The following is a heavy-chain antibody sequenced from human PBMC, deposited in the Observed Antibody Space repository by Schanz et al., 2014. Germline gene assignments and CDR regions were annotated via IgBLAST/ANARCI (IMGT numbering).Heavy chain of an antibody. CDR2: ISSSSMYI. CDR1: GFSFSTYG. D-gene: IGHD2-2*01. CDR3: AKVAPAATYLDS. V-gene: IGHV3-21*02. Sequence: EAQLLESGGGLVQPGGSLRLSCAASGFSFSTYGMTWVRQAPGKGLEWVSSISSSSMYIYQADSMRGRFTISRDNAKNSLYLQVNNLSAEDTAVYYCAKVAPAATYLDSWGLGTLVTVSS. J-gene: IGHJ4*02.